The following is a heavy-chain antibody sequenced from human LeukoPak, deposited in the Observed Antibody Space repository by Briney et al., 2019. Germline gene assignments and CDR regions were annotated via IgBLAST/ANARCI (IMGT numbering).Heavy chain of an antibody. Sequence: PGGSLRLSCTVSGFTVSSNSMSWVRQAPGKGLEWVSFIYSDNTHYSDSVKGRFTISRDNTKNSLYLQMNSLRAEDTAVYYCARESRSRVYYYYMDVWGKGTTVTVSS. D-gene: IGHD2-15*01. V-gene: IGHV3-53*01. J-gene: IGHJ6*03. CDR3: ARESRSRVYYYYMDV. CDR1: GFTVSSNS. CDR2: IYSDNT.